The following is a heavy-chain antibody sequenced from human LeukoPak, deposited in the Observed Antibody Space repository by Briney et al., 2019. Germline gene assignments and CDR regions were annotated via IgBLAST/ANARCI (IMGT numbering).Heavy chain of an antibody. CDR3: ANIALVPAAVIAGAFDS. CDR2: ISGSGSKT. CDR1: GFTFSSSA. V-gene: IGHV3-23*01. Sequence: GGSLRLSCAASGFTFSSSAMSWVRQAPGKGLEWVSVISGSGSKTYYADSVKGRFTISKDNSKSTLHLQMNSLRAEDTAVYFCANIALVPAAVIAGAFDSWGQGTLVTVSS. D-gene: IGHD2-2*01. J-gene: IGHJ4*02.